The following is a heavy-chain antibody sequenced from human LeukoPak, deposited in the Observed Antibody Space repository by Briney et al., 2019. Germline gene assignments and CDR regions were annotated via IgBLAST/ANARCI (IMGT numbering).Heavy chain of an antibody. CDR2: ISSSSNTM. CDR1: GFTFSSYE. Sequence: GGSLRLSCAASGFTFSSYEMNWVRQAPGKGLEWASYISSSSNTMYYADSVKGRFTISRDNAKNSLYLQMNSLRDEDTAVYYCARAFDYWGQGTLVAVSS. V-gene: IGHV3-48*03. J-gene: IGHJ4*02. CDR3: ARAFDY.